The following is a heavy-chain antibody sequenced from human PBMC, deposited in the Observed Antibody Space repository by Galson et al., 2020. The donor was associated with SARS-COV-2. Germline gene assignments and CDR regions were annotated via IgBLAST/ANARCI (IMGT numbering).Heavy chain of an antibody. V-gene: IGHV3-48*03. CDR2: ISSSGSTI. Sequence: PGGSLRLSCAASGFTFSSYEMTWVRQAPGKGLEWVSYISSSGSTIYYADSVKGRFTISRDNAKNSLYLQMNSLRSEDTAVYYCARDHSDWNDVPFDYWGQGTLVTVSS. CDR3: ARDHSDWNDVPFDY. CDR1: GFTFSSYE. D-gene: IGHD1-1*01. J-gene: IGHJ4*02.